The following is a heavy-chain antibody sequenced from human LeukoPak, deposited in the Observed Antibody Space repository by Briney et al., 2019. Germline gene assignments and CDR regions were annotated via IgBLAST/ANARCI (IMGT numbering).Heavy chain of an antibody. Sequence: PWETLSLTCAVYGGSFSGYYWSWIRQPPGKGLEWIGEINHSGSTNYNPSLKSRVTISVDTSKNQCSLKLSSVTAADTAVYYCARARGHIVVVTGTLGFDIWGQRTMVTVSS. V-gene: IGHV4-34*01. CDR3: ARARGHIVVVTGTLGFDI. J-gene: IGHJ3*02. D-gene: IGHD2-21*02. CDR2: INHSGST. CDR1: GGSFSGYY.